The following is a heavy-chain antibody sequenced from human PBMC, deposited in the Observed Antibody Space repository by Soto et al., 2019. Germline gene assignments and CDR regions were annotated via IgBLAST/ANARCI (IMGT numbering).Heavy chain of an antibody. CDR1: GGTFSSYA. J-gene: IGHJ4*02. CDR2: IIPIFGTA. D-gene: IGHD2-15*01. CDR3: ARVVVAATGYYFDY. Sequence: GASVKVSCKASGGTFSSYAISWLRESPGQGLEWMGGIIPIFGTANYAQKFQGRVTITADKSTSTAYMELSSLRSEDTAVYYCARVVVAATGYYFDYWGQGTLVTVSS. V-gene: IGHV1-69*06.